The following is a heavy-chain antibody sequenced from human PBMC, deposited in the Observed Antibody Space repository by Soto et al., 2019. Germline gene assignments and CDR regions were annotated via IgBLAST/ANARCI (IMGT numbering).Heavy chain of an antibody. CDR1: GYSFTSYW. Sequence: VESLTISCKVSGYSFTSYWIVWVLQMPGKGLEWMGIIYPGDSDTRYSPSFQGQVTISADKSISTAYLQWSSLKASDTAMYYCARGRAGNWFDPWGQGTLVTVSS. CDR2: IYPGDSDT. D-gene: IGHD3-10*01. CDR3: ARGRAGNWFDP. J-gene: IGHJ5*02. V-gene: IGHV5-51*01.